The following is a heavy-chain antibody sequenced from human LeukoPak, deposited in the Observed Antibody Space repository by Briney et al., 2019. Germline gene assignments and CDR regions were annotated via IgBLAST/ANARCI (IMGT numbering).Heavy chain of an antibody. V-gene: IGHV4-34*01. CDR3: ARHWRDIVVVVAATPDWFDP. J-gene: IGHJ5*02. Sequence: SETLSLTCAVYGGSFSGYYWSWIRQPPGKGLEWVGEINHSGGSTNYNPSLKSRVTISVNTSKNQFSLKLSSVTAADTAVYYCARHWRDIVVVVAATPDWFDPWGQGTLVTIST. CDR1: GGSFSGYY. D-gene: IGHD2-15*01. CDR2: INHSGGST.